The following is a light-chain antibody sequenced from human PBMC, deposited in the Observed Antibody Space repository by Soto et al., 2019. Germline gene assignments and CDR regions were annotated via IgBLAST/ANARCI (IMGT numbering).Light chain of an antibody. CDR3: AAWDDSLSGRGVV. J-gene: IGLJ2*01. V-gene: IGLV1-47*01. CDR1: SSNIGSNY. Sequence: QSVLTQPPSASATPGQRVTISCSGSSSNIGSNYVYWYQQLPGTAPKLLIYRNNQRPSGVPDRFSGSKSGTSASLAISGLRSEDEADYYCAAWDDSLSGRGVVFGGGTKLTVL. CDR2: RNN.